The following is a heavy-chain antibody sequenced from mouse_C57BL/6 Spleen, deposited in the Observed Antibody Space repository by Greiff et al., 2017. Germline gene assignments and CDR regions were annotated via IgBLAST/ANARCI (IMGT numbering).Heavy chain of an antibody. J-gene: IGHJ3*01. CDR3: ANLYYYGSSHRFAY. D-gene: IGHD1-1*01. CDR2: ILPGSSST. CDR1: GYTFTGYW. V-gene: IGHV1-9*01. Sequence: VQLQQSGAELMKPGASVKLSCKATGYTFTGYWIEWVKQRPGHGLEWIGEILPGSSSTNYNEKFKGKATFTADTSSNTAYMQLSRLTTEDSAIYYCANLYYYGSSHRFAYGGQGTLVSV.